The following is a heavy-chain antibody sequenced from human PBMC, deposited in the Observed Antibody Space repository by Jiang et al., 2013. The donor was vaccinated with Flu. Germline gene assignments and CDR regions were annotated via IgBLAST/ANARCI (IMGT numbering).Heavy chain of an antibody. CDR1: GGTFSSYA. V-gene: IGHV1-69*04. CDR2: IIPILGIA. Sequence: GAEVKKPGSSVKVSCKASGGTFSSYAISWVRQAPGQGLEWMGRIIPILGIANYAQKFQGRVTITADKSTSTAYMELSSLRSEDTAVYYCARDDGVGATQGPGYYFDYWGQGTLVTVSS. CDR3: ARDDGVGATQGPGYYFDY. D-gene: IGHD1-26*01. J-gene: IGHJ4*02.